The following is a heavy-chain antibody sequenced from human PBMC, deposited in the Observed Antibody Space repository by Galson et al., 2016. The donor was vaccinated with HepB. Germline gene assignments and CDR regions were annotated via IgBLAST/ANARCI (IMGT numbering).Heavy chain of an antibody. D-gene: IGHD1-14*01. Sequence: VKVSCKASGYTFTSYAIHWVRQAPGQRLEWMGWINAGNGNTKYSQNFQGRVTITRDASASTAYMEMSSLTSEDTAVYFCATQGHHPCDYWGQGTLVTVSS. CDR3: ATQGHHPCDY. V-gene: IGHV1-3*01. CDR1: GYTFTSYA. CDR2: INAGNGNT. J-gene: IGHJ4*02.